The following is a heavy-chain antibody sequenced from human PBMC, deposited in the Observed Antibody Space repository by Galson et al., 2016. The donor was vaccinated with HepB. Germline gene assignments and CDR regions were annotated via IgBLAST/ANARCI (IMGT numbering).Heavy chain of an antibody. D-gene: IGHD3-10*01. V-gene: IGHV4-59*12. CDR2: IYQSGST. CDR3: ARDRSSGSGNFGY. CDR1: NGSIDCYS. J-gene: IGHJ4*02. Sequence: ETLSLTCAVSNGSIDCYSWRWLRQPPGKGVEWIGYIYQSGSTYYNPSLKSRVSISVDTSKNQFSLRLSSVTAADTAVYYCARDRSSGSGNFGYWGQGTLVTVSS.